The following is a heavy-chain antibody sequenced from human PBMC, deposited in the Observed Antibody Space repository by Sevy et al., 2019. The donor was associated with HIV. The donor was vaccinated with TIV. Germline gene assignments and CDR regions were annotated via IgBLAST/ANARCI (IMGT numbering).Heavy chain of an antibody. V-gene: IGHV6-1*01. D-gene: IGHD7-27*01. J-gene: IGHJ6*02. Sequence: SQTLSLTCAISGDSVSSNSAAWNWIRQSPSRGLEWLGRTYCRSKCYNDYAVAVKSRITIDPDTSKNQFSLHLTSVTSKDTAVYYCARENPGSLYYALDVWGQGTTVTVSS. CDR2: TYCRSKCYN. CDR1: GDSVSSNSAA. CDR3: ARENPGSLYYALDV.